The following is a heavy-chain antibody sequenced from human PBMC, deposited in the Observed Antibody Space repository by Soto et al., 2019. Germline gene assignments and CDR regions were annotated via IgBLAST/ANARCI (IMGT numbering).Heavy chain of an antibody. CDR1: GFTFDDYA. D-gene: IGHD4-17*01. J-gene: IGHJ3*02. Sequence: PGGSLRLSCAASGFTFDDYAMHWVRQAPGKGLEWVSGISWNSGSIGYADSVKGRFTISRDNAKNSLYLQMNSLRAEDTALYYCAKAPTTVATRNAFDIWGQGTMVTVSS. CDR2: ISWNSGSI. CDR3: AKAPTTVATRNAFDI. V-gene: IGHV3-9*01.